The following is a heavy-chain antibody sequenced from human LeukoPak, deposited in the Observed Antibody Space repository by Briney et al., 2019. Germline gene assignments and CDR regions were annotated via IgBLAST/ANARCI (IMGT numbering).Heavy chain of an antibody. D-gene: IGHD6-13*01. CDR1: GFTFSSYA. J-gene: IGHJ3*02. V-gene: IGHV3-23*01. Sequence: PGGSLRLSCAAAGFTFSSYAMSWVRQAPGKGLEWVSAISGSGGSTYYADSVKGRFTISRDNSKNALYLQMNSLRAEDTAVYYCAKGYSSSWYRDAFDIWGQGTMVTVSS. CDR2: ISGSGGST. CDR3: AKGYSSSWYRDAFDI.